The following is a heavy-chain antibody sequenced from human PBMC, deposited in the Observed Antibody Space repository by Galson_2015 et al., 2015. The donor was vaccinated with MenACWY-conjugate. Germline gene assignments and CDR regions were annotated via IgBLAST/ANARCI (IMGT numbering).Heavy chain of an antibody. CDR2: RYYRTKWFN. CDR1: GDSVSSTST. Sequence: CAISGDSVSSTSTWYWFRQYPSRGLEGRGGRYYRTKWFNEYAASVKSRIIINPDTSKNQFSLQLNSVTPEDTAVYYCARGDNDYSLRFDYWGQGTLVTVSS. CDR3: ARGDNDYSLRFDY. V-gene: IGHV6-1*01. D-gene: IGHD2/OR15-2a*01. J-gene: IGHJ4*02.